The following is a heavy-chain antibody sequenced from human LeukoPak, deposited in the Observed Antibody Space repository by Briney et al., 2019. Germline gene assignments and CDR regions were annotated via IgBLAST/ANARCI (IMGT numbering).Heavy chain of an antibody. V-gene: IGHV3-21*01. D-gene: IGHD3-10*01. CDR3: AREGMVRGVIRPGYMDV. J-gene: IGHJ6*03. CDR2: ISSSSSYI. CDR1: GFTFSSYA. Sequence: PGGSLRLSCAASGFTFSSYAMHWVRQAPGKGLEWVSSISSSSSYIYYADSVKGRFTISRDNAKNSLYLQMNSLRAEDTAVYYCAREGMVRGVIRPGYMDVWGKGTTVTVSS.